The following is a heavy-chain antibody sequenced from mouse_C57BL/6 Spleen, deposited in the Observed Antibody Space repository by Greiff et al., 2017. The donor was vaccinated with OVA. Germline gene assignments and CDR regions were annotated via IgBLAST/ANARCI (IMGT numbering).Heavy chain of an antibody. Sequence: VQLQESGPELVKPGASVKISCKASGYTFTDYYINWVKQRPGQGLEWIGWIFPGSGSTYYNEKFKGKATLTVDKSSSTAYMLLSSLTSEDSAVYFFATYYYGSSYFDDWGQGTTRTVSS. J-gene: IGHJ2*01. D-gene: IGHD1-1*01. CDR2: IFPGSGST. V-gene: IGHV1-75*01. CDR1: GYTFTDYY. CDR3: ATYYYGSSYFDD.